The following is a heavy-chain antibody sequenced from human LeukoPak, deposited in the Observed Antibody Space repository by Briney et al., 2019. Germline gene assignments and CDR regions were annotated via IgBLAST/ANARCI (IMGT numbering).Heavy chain of an antibody. CDR2: IYPADYDT. CDR1: GYIFTHYW. Sequence: GESLKISCQVSGYIFTHYWIGWVRQMPRNCLESMGIIYPADYDTTYSPSFQGQVTISADKSISTVYMQWSSVKASETAMYYCARQSRDGSKTRGYYFDYWGQGTLVTVSS. V-gene: IGHV5-51*01. D-gene: IGHD3-10*01. CDR3: ARQSRDGSKTRGYYFDY. J-gene: IGHJ4*02.